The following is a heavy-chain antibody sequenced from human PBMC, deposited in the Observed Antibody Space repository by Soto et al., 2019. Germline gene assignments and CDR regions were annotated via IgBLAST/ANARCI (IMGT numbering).Heavy chain of an antibody. CDR2: IWYDGSNK. Sequence: GGSLRLSCAASGFTFSSYGMHWVRQAPGKGLEWVAVIWYDGSNKYYADSVKGRFTISRDNSKNTLYLQMNSLRAEDTAVYYCASSTAQAAGYYYYYMDVWGKGTTVTVSS. V-gene: IGHV3-33*01. CDR1: GFTFSSYG. CDR3: ASSTAQAAGYYYYYMDV. D-gene: IGHD6-13*01. J-gene: IGHJ6*03.